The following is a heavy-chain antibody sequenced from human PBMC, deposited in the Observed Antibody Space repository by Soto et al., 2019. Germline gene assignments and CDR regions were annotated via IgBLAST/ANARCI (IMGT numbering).Heavy chain of an antibody. V-gene: IGHV1-69*01. Sequence: QVQLVQSGAEVKKPGSSVKVSCKASGGTFSSYAISWVRQAPGQGLEWMGGIIPIFGTANYAQKFQGRVTITADESTSTAYMELSSLRSEDTAVYYCARIYCSGGSCDRNWFDPWGQGTLVTFSS. CDR2: IIPIFGTA. CDR1: GGTFSSYA. J-gene: IGHJ5*02. D-gene: IGHD2-15*01. CDR3: ARIYCSGGSCDRNWFDP.